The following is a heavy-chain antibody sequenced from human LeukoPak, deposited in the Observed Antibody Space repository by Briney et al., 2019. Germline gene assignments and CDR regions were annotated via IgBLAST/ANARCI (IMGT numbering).Heavy chain of an antibody. J-gene: IGHJ4*02. CDR3: ASPSGSYPYYFNY. V-gene: IGHV1-46*01. Sequence: ASVKVSCKASGDTFTSYYMHWVRQAPGQGLEWMGIINPGGGSTSYAQKFQGRVTMTRDMSTSTVYMQLSSLRSEDTAVYYCASPSGSYPYYFNYWGQGTLVTVSS. D-gene: IGHD1-26*01. CDR2: INPGGGST. CDR1: GDTFTSYY.